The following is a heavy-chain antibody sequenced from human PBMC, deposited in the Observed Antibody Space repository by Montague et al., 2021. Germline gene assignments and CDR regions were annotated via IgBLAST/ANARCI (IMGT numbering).Heavy chain of an antibody. CDR3: ARGWQKRFDP. V-gene: IGHV6-1*01. CDR2: TYYRSKWYN. Sequence: CAISGDSASSNDATWNWIRQSPSRGREWLGRTYYRSKWYNEYAISVRSRITVNPDTSKNQFSLLLNSVTPEDTAVYYCARGWQKRFDPWGQGTLVTVSS. J-gene: IGHJ5*02. CDR1: GDSASSNDAT. D-gene: IGHD5-24*01.